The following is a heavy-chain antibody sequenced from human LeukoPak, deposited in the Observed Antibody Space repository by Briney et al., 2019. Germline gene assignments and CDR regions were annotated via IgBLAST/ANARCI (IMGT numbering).Heavy chain of an antibody. CDR2: ISAYNGNT. CDR1: GYTFTRYG. Sequence: ASVKVSCKASGYTFTRYGISWVRQAPGQGLEWMGWISAYNGNTNYAQKLQGRVTMTTDTSTSTAYMELRSLRSDDTAVYYCARAPPLQSAAGTDLDYWGQGTLVTVSS. J-gene: IGHJ4*02. CDR3: ARAPPLQSAAGTDLDY. D-gene: IGHD6-13*01. V-gene: IGHV1-18*04.